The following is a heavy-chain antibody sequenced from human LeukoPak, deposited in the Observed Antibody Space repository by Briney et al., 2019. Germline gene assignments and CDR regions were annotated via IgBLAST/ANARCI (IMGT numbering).Heavy chain of an antibody. CDR2: IKSKADGRTT. CDR3: TTRGASGWHRFVDY. J-gene: IGHJ4*02. D-gene: IGHD6-19*01. V-gene: IGHV3-15*01. Sequence: PGGSLRLSCAASGFTFSNAWMSWVRRAPGKGLEWVARIKSKADGRTTDYAAPVKGRFTISRDDSKNTLYLQMNSLTTEDTAVYYCTTRGASGWHRFVDYWGQGTLVTVSS. CDR1: GFTFSNAW.